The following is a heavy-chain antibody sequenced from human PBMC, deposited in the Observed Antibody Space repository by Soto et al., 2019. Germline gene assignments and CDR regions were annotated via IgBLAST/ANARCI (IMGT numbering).Heavy chain of an antibody. Sequence: PSQTLSLTCAISGDSVSRNRAAWNWIRQSPSRGLEWLGRTYYRSKWYNDYAVSVKSRITINPDTSKNQFSLQLNSVTPEDTAVYYCARVTSSGYGAPRVAFDIWGQGTMVTVS. CDR3: ARVTSSGYGAPRVAFDI. CDR2: TYYRSKWYN. D-gene: IGHD5-12*01. CDR1: GDSVSRNRAA. J-gene: IGHJ3*02. V-gene: IGHV6-1*01.